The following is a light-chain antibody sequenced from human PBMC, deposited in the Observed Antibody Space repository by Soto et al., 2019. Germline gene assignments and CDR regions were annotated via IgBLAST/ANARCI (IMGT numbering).Light chain of an antibody. Sequence: QLVLTQPPSVSGAPGRRVTISCTGSSSNIGAGYDVHWYQQIPGTAPKLLIYSNNNRPSGVPDRFSGSKSGASASLAITGLQAEDEADYYCQSYDSTLSGSYVFGTGTKVTVL. CDR1: SSNIGAGYD. V-gene: IGLV1-40*01. CDR2: SNN. CDR3: QSYDSTLSGSYV. J-gene: IGLJ1*01.